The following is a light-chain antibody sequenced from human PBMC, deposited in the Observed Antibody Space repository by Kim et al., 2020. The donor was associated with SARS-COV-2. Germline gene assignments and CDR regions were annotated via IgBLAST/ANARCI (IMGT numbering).Light chain of an antibody. J-gene: IGKJ5*01. V-gene: IGKV1-17*01. CDR2: GAS. CDR1: QDIRND. Sequence: ASWGFKVTIPCRASQDIRNDLVWYQQNPGRAPKRLIYGASSLQSGVPSRFSGSGSGTEFTLTISSVQPEDFATYFCLQHSTYPITFGQGTRLEIK. CDR3: LQHSTYPIT.